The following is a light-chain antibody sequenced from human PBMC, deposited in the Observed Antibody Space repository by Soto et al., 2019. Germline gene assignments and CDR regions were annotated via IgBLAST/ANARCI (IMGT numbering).Light chain of an antibody. CDR2: GAS. V-gene: IGKV3-15*01. CDR1: QTVSSN. J-gene: IGKJ1*01. CDR3: QQYGSSPGT. Sequence: DIVMTQSPATLSVSPGETATLSCRASQTVSSNLAWYHQKPGQAPRLLIYGASTRATGIPARFSGSGSGTDFTLTISRLEPEDFAVFYCQQYGSSPGTFGQGTKVDIK.